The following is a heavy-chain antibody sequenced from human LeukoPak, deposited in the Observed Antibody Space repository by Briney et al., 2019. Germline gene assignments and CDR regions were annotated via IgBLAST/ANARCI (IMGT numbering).Heavy chain of an antibody. D-gene: IGHD5-18*01. CDR2: IDAGNGNT. CDR3: ARYGSVVDTAIFDY. CDR1: GYTFTSYA. J-gene: IGHJ4*02. V-gene: IGHV1-3*01. Sequence: ASVKVSCKASGYTFTSYAIYWMRQAPGQRLEWMGWIDAGNGNTKYSQKFQGRVTITRDTSASTAYMELSSLRSEDTAVYYCARYGSVVDTAIFDYWGQGTLVTVSS.